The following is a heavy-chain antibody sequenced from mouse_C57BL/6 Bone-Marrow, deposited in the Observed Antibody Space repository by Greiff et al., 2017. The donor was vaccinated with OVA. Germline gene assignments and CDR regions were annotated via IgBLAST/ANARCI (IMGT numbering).Heavy chain of an antibody. CDR1: GYTFTSYG. Sequence: QVQLQQSGAELARPGASVKLSCKASGYTFTSYGISWVKQRTGQGLEWIGEIYPRSGNTYYNEKFKGKATLTADKSSSTAYMELRRLTSEDSAVYFVARDDGYPSWFAYWGRGTLVTGSA. J-gene: IGHJ3*01. CDR3: ARDDGYPSWFAY. D-gene: IGHD2-3*01. CDR2: IYPRSGNT. V-gene: IGHV1-81*01.